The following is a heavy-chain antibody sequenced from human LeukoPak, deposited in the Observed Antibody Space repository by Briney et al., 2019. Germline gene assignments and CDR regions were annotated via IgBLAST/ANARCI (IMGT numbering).Heavy chain of an antibody. V-gene: IGHV3-33*01. D-gene: IGHD6-19*01. CDR3: ARSGAVAGGSNLDY. Sequence: PGRSLRLSCAASGFTFSSYGMHWVRQAPGKGLEWVAVIWYDGSNKYYADSVKGRFTISRDNSKNTLYLQMNSLRAEDTAVYYCARSGAVAGGSNLDYWGQGTLVTVSS. CDR1: GFTFSSYG. J-gene: IGHJ4*02. CDR2: IWYDGSNK.